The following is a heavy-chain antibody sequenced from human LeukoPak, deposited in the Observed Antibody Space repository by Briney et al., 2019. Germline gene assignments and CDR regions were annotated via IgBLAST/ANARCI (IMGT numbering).Heavy chain of an antibody. J-gene: IGHJ3*02. Sequence: GESLEISCKGSGYSFTSYWIGWGRQMPGKGLGWMGIIYPGDSDTRYSPSFQGQVTISADKSISTAYLQWSSLKASDTAMYYCARGSCSSTSCYTAFDIWGQGTMVTVSS. CDR2: IYPGDSDT. CDR1: GYSFTSYW. CDR3: ARGSCSSTSCYTAFDI. D-gene: IGHD2-2*02. V-gene: IGHV5-51*01.